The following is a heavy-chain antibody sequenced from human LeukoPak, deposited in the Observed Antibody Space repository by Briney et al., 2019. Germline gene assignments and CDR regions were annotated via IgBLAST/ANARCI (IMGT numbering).Heavy chain of an antibody. CDR3: ARLDIVVVPAAIEPYFDY. Sequence: GESLKISCKGSGYSFTSYWIAWVRQMPGKGLEWVGIIYPGDSDTRYSPSFQGQVTISADKSISTAFLQWSSLKASDTAMYYCARLDIVVVPAAIEPYFDYWGQGTLVTVSS. D-gene: IGHD2-2*02. V-gene: IGHV5-51*01. CDR1: GYSFTSYW. J-gene: IGHJ4*02. CDR2: IYPGDSDT.